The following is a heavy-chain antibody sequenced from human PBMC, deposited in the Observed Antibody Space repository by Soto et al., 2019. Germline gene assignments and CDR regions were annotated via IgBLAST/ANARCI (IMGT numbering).Heavy chain of an antibody. V-gene: IGHV4-30-4*01. Sequence: QVQLQESGPGLVKPSQTLSLTCTVSGGSISSGDYYWSWIRQPPGKGLDWIGYIYYSGSTYYNPSRKSRVTISVDTSKNQFSLKLSSVTAADTAVYYWASDNMMATNNYYYYGMDVGGQWTTVTVSS. CDR1: GGSISSGDYY. CDR2: IYYSGST. CDR3: ASDNMMATNNYYYYGMDV. D-gene: IGHD5-12*01. J-gene: IGHJ6*02.